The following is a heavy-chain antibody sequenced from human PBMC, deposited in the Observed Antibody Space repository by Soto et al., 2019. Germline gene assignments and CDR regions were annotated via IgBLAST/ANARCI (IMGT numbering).Heavy chain of an antibody. D-gene: IGHD3-22*01. CDR3: ARDIGYDTPTQN. CDR1: GFTFSSYW. V-gene: IGHV3-74*01. Sequence: GGSLRLSCAASGFTFSSYWMHWVRQAPGEGLVWVSRINSDGSSTSYADSVKGRFTISRDNAKNTLYLQMNSLRAEDTAVYYCARDIGYDTPTQNWGQGTLVTVSS. CDR2: INSDGSST. J-gene: IGHJ4*02.